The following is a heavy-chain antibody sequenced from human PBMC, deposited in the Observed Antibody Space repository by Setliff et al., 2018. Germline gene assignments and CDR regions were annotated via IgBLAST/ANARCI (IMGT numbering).Heavy chain of an antibody. CDR3: AHTIVGYCSGISCYDYYYGMDV. Sequence: SVNVSCKASGGTFSSYAISWVRQAPGQGLEWMGGIIPILRTADYAQKFQGRVTVTTDESTSTAYMELSSLRSEDTALYYCAHTIVGYCSGISCYDYYYGMDVWGQGTTVTVSS. J-gene: IGHJ6*02. CDR2: IIPILRTA. D-gene: IGHD2-15*01. CDR1: GGTFSSYA. V-gene: IGHV1-69*05.